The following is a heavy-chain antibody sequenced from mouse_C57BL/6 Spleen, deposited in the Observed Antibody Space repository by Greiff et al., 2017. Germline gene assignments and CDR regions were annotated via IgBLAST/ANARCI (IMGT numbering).Heavy chain of an antibody. V-gene: IGHV5-4*01. CDR1: GFTFSSYA. D-gene: IGHD1-1*01. J-gene: IGHJ1*03. Sequence: EVQGVESGGGLVKPGGSLKLSCAASGFTFSSYAMSWVRQTPEKRLEWVATISDGGSYTYYPDNVKGRFTISRDNAKNHLYLQMSHLKSEDTAMYYCARDYYYGSSYRYFDVWGTGTTVTVSS. CDR3: ARDYYYGSSYRYFDV. CDR2: ISDGGSYT.